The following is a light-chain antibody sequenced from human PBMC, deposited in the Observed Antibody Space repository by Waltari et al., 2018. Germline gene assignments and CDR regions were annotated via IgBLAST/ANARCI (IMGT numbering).Light chain of an antibody. J-gene: IGLJ3*02. CDR3: QALGTGAWV. CDR2: QDP. V-gene: IGLV3-1*01. Sequence: WVQHRPGQSPLLVIYQDPNRPSGIPERFSGSKSGNAATLTISGTQAIDEADYYCQALGTGAWVFGGGTKLTVL.